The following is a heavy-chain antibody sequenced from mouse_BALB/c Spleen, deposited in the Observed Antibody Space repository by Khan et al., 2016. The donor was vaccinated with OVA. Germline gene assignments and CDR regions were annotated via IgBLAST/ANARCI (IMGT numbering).Heavy chain of an antibody. CDR2: MIYSGDT. CDR3: ARSTYRYAFAY. Sequence: EVKLLESGPSLVKPSQTLSLTCSVTGDSITSGYWTWIRKFPGNKLEYMGYMIYSGDTYYNPSLKSRISITRHTSKNQYYLQLNSVPTEDTATYYCARSTYRYAFAYWGQGTLVTVSA. CDR1: GDSITSGY. D-gene: IGHD2-14*01. J-gene: IGHJ3*01. V-gene: IGHV3-8*02.